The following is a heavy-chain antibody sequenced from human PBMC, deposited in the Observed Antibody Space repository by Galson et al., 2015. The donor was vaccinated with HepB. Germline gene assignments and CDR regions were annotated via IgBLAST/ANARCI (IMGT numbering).Heavy chain of an antibody. D-gene: IGHD1-1*01. CDR1: GVTFISYI. Sequence: SVKVSCKASGVTFISYIFTWVRQAPGQGLEWMGGISPILHTAKYAQKFQDRVTITADESTSTAYMELSSLRSEDTAVYYCARNGDGTDYWGQGTLVTVSS. CDR3: ARNGDGTDY. J-gene: IGHJ4*02. CDR2: ISPILHTA. V-gene: IGHV1-69*13.